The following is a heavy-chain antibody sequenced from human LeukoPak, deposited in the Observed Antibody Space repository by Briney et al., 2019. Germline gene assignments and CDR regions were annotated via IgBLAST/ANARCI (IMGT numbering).Heavy chain of an antibody. CDR1: GFTFSSYA. CDR2: ISGSAGST. V-gene: IGHV3-23*01. J-gene: IGHJ4*02. Sequence: GGSLRLSCAASGFTFSSYAMSWVRQAPGKGLEWVSVISGSAGSTYYADSVKGRFTISRDNSKNTLYLQMNSLRAEDTAVYYCAKDYDFWSGYPHDYWGQGTLVTVSS. D-gene: IGHD3-3*01. CDR3: AKDYDFWSGYPHDY.